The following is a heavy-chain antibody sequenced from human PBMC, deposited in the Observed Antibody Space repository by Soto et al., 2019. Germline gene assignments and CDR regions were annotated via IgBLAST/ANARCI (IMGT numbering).Heavy chain of an antibody. CDR1: GFTFSSYV. Sequence: GVLRLSCSASGFTFSSYVMSWVRQAPGKGLEWVSAISGNGDRTYFGDSVKGRFTVSRDNSKNTLYLQMNSLRAEDTAIYYCAKEYTQLLAHFDYWGQGTLVTVSS. V-gene: IGHV3-23*01. CDR3: AKEYTQLLAHFDY. D-gene: IGHD1-1*01. CDR2: ISGNGDRT. J-gene: IGHJ4*02.